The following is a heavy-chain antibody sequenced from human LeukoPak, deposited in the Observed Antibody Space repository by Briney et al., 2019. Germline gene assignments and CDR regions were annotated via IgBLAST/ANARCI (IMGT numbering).Heavy chain of an antibody. CDR2: IYYSGST. CDR3: ASSGSGAAAVSDAFDI. CDR1: GGSISSYY. J-gene: IGHJ3*02. Sequence: SETLSLTCTVSGGSISSYYWSWIRQPPGKGLEWIGYIYYSGSTNYNPSLKSRVTISVDTSKNQFSLKLSSVTAADTAVYYCASSGSGAAAVSDAFDIWGQGTMVTVSS. D-gene: IGHD6-13*01. V-gene: IGHV4-59*01.